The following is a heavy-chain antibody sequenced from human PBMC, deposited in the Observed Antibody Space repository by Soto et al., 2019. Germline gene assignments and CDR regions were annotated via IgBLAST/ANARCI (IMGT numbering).Heavy chain of an antibody. J-gene: IGHJ5*02. CDR2: ITPLFGIP. D-gene: IGHD2-21*01. CDR1: GGTSRSLS. CDR3: ARGNHSAGGWFDT. V-gene: IGHV1-69*17. Sequence: QVQLVQSGAEVKKPGSSVKVSCKASGGTSRSLSITWVRQAPGQGLEWMGGITPLFGIPNYPQKFQGRLKITAEQSTGTAYFEMSSPRSEDTAGYYCARGNHSAGGWFDTWGRGTLVTVSS.